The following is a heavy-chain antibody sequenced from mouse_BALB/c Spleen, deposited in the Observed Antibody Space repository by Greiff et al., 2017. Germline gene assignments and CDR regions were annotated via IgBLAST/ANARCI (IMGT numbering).Heavy chain of an antibody. CDR3: ARDEDDGYWAY. CDR2: ISDGGSYT. V-gene: IGHV5-4*02. D-gene: IGHD2-3*01. Sequence: EVQLVESGGGLVKPGGSLKLSCAASGFTFSDYYMYWVRQTPEKRLEWVATISDGGSYTYYPDSVKGRFTISRDNAKNNLYLQMSSLKSEDTAMYYCARDEDDGYWAYWGQGTLVTVSA. J-gene: IGHJ3*01. CDR1: GFTFSDYY.